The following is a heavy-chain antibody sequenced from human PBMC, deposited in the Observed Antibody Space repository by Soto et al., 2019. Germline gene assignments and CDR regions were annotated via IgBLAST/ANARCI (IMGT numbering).Heavy chain of an antibody. CDR2: ISSSSSYI. J-gene: IGHJ6*02. Sequence: EVQLVESGGGLVKPGGSLRHSCAASGFTFSSYSMNWVRQAPGKGLEWVSSISSSSSYIYYADSVKGRFTISRDNAKNSLYLQMNSLRAEDTAVYYCVRYSYGFFYYYYGMDVWGQGTTVTVSS. CDR1: GFTFSSYS. D-gene: IGHD5-18*01. CDR3: VRYSYGFFYYYYGMDV. V-gene: IGHV3-21*01.